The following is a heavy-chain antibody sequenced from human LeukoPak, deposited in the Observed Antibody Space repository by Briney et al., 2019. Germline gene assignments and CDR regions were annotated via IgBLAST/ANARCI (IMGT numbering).Heavy chain of an antibody. Sequence: PGGSLRLSCAASGFTFSSYAMHWVRQAPGKGLEWVAVISYDGSNKYYADSVKGRFTISRDNSKNTLYLQMNSLRAEDTAVYYCASLYSGYDLVRYFDYWGQGTLVTVSS. J-gene: IGHJ4*02. CDR1: GFTFSSYA. CDR2: ISYDGSNK. CDR3: ASLYSGYDLVRYFDY. V-gene: IGHV3-30-3*01. D-gene: IGHD5-12*01.